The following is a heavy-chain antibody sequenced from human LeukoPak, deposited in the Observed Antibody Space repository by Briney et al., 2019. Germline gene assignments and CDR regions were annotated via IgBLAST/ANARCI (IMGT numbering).Heavy chain of an antibody. J-gene: IGHJ4*02. CDR2: IDWDDDK. CDR1: GFSLSTSGMC. Sequence: SGPTLVNPTQTLTLTSTFSGFSLSTSGMCVGWIRQPPGKALEWLARIDWDDDKYYSTSLKTRLTISKDTSKNQVVLTMTNMDPVDTATYYCARNPSYYDSSGSYFDKWGQGILVTVTS. V-gene: IGHV2-70*11. CDR3: ARNPSYYDSSGSYFDK. D-gene: IGHD3-22*01.